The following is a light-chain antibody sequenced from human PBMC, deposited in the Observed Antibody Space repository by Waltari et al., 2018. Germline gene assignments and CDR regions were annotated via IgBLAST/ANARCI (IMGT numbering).Light chain of an antibody. V-gene: IGKV3D-15*01. J-gene: IGKJ3*01. CDR1: QSVNSK. Sequence: EIEMTQSPATLSVSPGERATLSCRASQSVNSKLAWYQHKPGQAPRLLIYGASIRATGIPARFSGSGSGTEFTLTISSLQSEDFAVYYCQHYNNWPLFTFGPGTKVDIK. CDR3: QHYNNWPLFT. CDR2: GAS.